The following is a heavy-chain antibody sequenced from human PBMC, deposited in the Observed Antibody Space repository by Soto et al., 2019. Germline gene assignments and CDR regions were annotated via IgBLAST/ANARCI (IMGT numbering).Heavy chain of an antibody. CDR2: ISSSSSYI. D-gene: IGHD3-10*01. J-gene: IGHJ4*02. V-gene: IGHV3-21*01. CDR3: ARDPVTMVRGPRNYYFDY. CDR1: GFTFSSYS. Sequence: GGSLRLSCAASGFTFSSYSMNWVRQAPGKGLEWVSSISSSSSYIYYADSVKGRFTISRDNAKNSLYLQMNSLRAEDTAVYYCARDPVTMVRGPRNYYFDYWGQGTLVTVSS.